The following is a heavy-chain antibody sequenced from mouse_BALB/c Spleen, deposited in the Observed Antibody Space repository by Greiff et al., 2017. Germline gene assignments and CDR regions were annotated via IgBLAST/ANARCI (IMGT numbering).Heavy chain of an antibody. CDR1: GYAFTNYL. V-gene: IGHV1-54*01. CDR3: ARLGTSLDY. CDR2: INPGSGGT. Sequence: VQLQQSGAELVRPGTSVKVSCKASGYAFTNYLIEWVKQRPGQGLEWIGVINPGSGGTNYNEKFKGKATLTADKSSSTAYMQLSSLTSDDSAVYFYARLGTSLDYWGQGTTLTVSS. J-gene: IGHJ2*01. D-gene: IGHD2-14*01.